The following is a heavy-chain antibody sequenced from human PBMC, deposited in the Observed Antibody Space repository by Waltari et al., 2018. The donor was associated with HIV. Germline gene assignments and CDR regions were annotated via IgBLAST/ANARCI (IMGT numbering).Heavy chain of an antibody. V-gene: IGHV3-33*01. CDR2: IWYDGSNK. J-gene: IGHJ6*02. CDR1: GFTFSSYG. Sequence: QVQLVESGGGVVQPGRSLRLSCAASGFTFSSYGLHWVRQAPGKGLEWVAVIWYDGSNKYYADSVKGRFTISRDNSKNTLYLQMNSLRAEDTAVYYCARGSYSNYADYYYYGMDVWGQGTTVTVSS. D-gene: IGHD4-4*01. CDR3: ARGSYSNYADYYYYGMDV.